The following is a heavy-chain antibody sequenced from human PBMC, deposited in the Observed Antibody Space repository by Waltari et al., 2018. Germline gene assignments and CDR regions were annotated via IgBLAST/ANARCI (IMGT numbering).Heavy chain of an antibody. D-gene: IGHD4-4*01. J-gene: IGHJ4*02. Sequence: EVQLVESGGGLVQPGGSLRLSCAASGITLRKYWMVWVRQVAGKGLMWVSKINPDGSDISYADSVKGRFTISRDNAKNTLYLQMNSLRAEDTALYFCTRLATELADYWGQGTLVTVSS. CDR2: INPDGSDI. CDR3: TRLATELADY. V-gene: IGHV3-74*01. CDR1: GITLRKYW.